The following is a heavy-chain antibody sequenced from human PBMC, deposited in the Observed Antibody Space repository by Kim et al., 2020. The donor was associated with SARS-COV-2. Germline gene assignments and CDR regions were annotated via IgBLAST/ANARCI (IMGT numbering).Heavy chain of an antibody. CDR3: ARASYGWFGESLSYYYYGMDV. V-gene: IGHV1-69*13. J-gene: IGHJ6*02. CDR1: GGTFSSYA. D-gene: IGHD3-10*01. CDR2: IIPIFGTA. Sequence: SVKVSCKASGGTFSSYAISWVRQAPGQGLEWMGGIIPIFGTANYAQKFQGRVTITADESTSTAYMELSSLRSEDTAVYYCARASYGWFGESLSYYYYGMDVWGQGTTVTVSS.